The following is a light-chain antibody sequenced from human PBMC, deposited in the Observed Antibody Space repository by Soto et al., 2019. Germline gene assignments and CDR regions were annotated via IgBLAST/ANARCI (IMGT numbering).Light chain of an antibody. V-gene: IGKV3-20*01. CDR1: QSVSSSY. CDR3: HQRQSWPRT. J-gene: IGKJ1*01. Sequence: EIVLTQSPGTLSLSPGERATLSCRASQSVSSSYLAWYQQKPGQAPRLLIYGASSRATGIPDRFIGSGSGTDFTLTISRLEPEDFAVYYCHQRQSWPRTFGQGTKVEIK. CDR2: GAS.